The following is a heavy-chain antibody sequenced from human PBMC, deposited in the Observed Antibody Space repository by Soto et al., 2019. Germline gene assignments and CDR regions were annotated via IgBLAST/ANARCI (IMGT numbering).Heavy chain of an antibody. D-gene: IGHD6-6*01. J-gene: IGHJ6*03. CDR2: IYYSGST. V-gene: IGHV4-59*08. CDR3: ARLSPSGSYYYYYYMDV. Sequence: SETLSLTCAVYGGSFSGYYWSWIRQPPGKGLEWIGYIYYSGSTNYNPSLKSRVTISVDTSKNQFSLKLSSVTAADTAVYYCARLSPSGSYYYYYYMDVWGKGTTVTVSS. CDR1: GGSFSGYY.